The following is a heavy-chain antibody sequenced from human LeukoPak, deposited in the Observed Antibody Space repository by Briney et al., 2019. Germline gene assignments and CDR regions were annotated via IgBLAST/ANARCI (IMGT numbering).Heavy chain of an antibody. CDR1: GGSFSGYY. CDR2: INHSGST. CDR3: ARGGLGSNYPY. D-gene: IGHD4-11*01. Sequence: SETLSLTCAVYGGSFSGYYWSWIRQTPGKGLEWIGEINHSGSTNYNPSLKSRVTISVDTSKNQFSLKLSSVTAADTAVYYCARGGLGSNYPYWGQGTLVTVSS. V-gene: IGHV4-34*01. J-gene: IGHJ4*02.